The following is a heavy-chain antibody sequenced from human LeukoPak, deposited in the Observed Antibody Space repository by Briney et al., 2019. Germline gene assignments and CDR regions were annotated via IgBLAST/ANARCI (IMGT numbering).Heavy chain of an antibody. CDR2: ISSSSNNK. CDR1: GFTFSDYY. J-gene: IGHJ1*01. Sequence: GGPLRLSCAASGFTFSDYYMSWLRQAPGKGLEGISYISSSSNNKYYADSVQGRFTISRDNAKNSLYLQMNGLRADDTAVYYCARHGLYDSTDYCEFWHWGQGTLVT. D-gene: IGHD3-22*01. CDR3: ARHGLYDSTDYCEFWH. V-gene: IGHV3-11*06.